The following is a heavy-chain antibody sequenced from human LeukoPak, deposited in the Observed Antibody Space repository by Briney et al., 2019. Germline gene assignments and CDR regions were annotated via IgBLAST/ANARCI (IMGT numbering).Heavy chain of an antibody. V-gene: IGHV4-38-2*02. Sequence: SETLSLTCTVSGYSVSSGYYWGWIRQPPGKGLERIGSIYHSGSTYYNPSLKSRVTISVDTSKNQFSLKLSSVTAADTAVYYCARDPPAVAATNYWGQGTLVTVSS. CDR2: IYHSGST. CDR1: GYSVSSGYY. J-gene: IGHJ4*02. D-gene: IGHD6-19*01. CDR3: ARDPPAVAATNY.